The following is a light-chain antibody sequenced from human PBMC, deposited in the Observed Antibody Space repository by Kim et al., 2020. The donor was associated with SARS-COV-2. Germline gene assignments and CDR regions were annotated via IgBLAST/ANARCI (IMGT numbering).Light chain of an antibody. V-gene: IGKV1-39*01. CDR1: QSISTY. Sequence: DIQMTQSPSSLSASVGDRVTITCRASQSISTYLNWYQHKPGKAPKLLIYAASSLQSGVTSRFSGSGSGTEFTLTISSLQTEDFAIYYCQQSYTSPLFTFGPGTKVDIK. CDR2: AAS. J-gene: IGKJ3*01. CDR3: QQSYTSPLFT.